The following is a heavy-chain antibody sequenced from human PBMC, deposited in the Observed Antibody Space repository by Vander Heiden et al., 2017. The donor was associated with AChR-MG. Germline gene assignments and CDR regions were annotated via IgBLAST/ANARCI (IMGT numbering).Heavy chain of an antibody. V-gene: IGHV1-58*01. J-gene: IGHJ5*02. CDR2: IVVGSSNT. CDR1: GFTFTSSA. CDR3: AAGPKYCTNGVCWFDP. D-gene: IGHD2-8*01. Sequence: QMQLVQSGPEVKKPGTSVKVPCQASGFTFTSSAVQWVRQARGQRLEGIGWIVVGSSNTNYEQKFQERVTITRDMSTSTAYMELSSLRSEDTAVYYCAAGPKYCTNGVCWFDPWGQGTLVTVSS.